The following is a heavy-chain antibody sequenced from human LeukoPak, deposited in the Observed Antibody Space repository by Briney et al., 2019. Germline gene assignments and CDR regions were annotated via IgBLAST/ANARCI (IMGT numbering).Heavy chain of an antibody. CDR2: IYYSGST. D-gene: IGHD3-16*01. CDR3: ASLRLSLSPPPSSGDY. CDR1: GGSISSGSYY. Sequence: SETLSLTCTVSGGSISSGSYYWSWIRQPPGKGLEWIGYIYYSGSTNYNPSLKSRVTISVDTSKNQFSLKLSSVTAADTAVYYCASLRLSLSPPPSSGDYWGQGTLVTVSS. J-gene: IGHJ4*02. V-gene: IGHV4-61*01.